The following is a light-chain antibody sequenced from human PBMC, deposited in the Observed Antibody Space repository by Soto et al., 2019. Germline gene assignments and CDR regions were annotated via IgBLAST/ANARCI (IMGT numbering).Light chain of an antibody. CDR1: QTISTY. V-gene: IGKV1-39*01. CDR2: DAS. CDR3: QQSDSTPYT. Sequence: DIQMTQSPSSLSASVGDRXXIXXXASQTISTYLNWYQQKPGKAPRLLIYDASSLLSGVPSRFSGSGSGTDFTLTIASLQPEDFSTYYCQQSDSTPYTFGQGTKVDIK. J-gene: IGKJ2*01.